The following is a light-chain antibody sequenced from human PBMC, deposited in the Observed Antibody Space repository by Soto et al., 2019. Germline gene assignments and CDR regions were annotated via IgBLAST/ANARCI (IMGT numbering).Light chain of an antibody. CDR2: SNN. Sequence: QSVLTQPPSASGTPGQSVTISCSGVSSNIGSNYVYWYQQLPGTAPKLLIYSNNQRPSGVPDRFSGSKSGTSASLAISGLRSEDEADYYCAAWDDSLSGYVFGTGTKVTV. J-gene: IGLJ1*01. CDR3: AAWDDSLSGYV. CDR1: SSNIGSNY. V-gene: IGLV1-47*02.